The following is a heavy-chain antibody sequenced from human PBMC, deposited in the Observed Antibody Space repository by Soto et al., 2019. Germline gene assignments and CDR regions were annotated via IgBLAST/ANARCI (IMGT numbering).Heavy chain of an antibody. CDR3: ANSDRGGSGNSNF. CDR2: ISGSGDRT. V-gene: IGHV3-23*01. CDR1: GFAFNTYA. Sequence: EVQLLESGGGLVQPGGSLRLSCAASGFAFNTYAMDRVRQAPGKGLEWVSSISGSGDRTYYADSVKGRFTISRDNSENTLYLEMNSLRAEDTAVYYCANSDRGGSGNSNFWGQGTLVTVSS. D-gene: IGHD3-10*01. J-gene: IGHJ4*02.